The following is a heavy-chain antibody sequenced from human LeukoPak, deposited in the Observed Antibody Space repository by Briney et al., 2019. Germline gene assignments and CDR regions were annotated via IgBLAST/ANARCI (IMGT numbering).Heavy chain of an antibody. J-gene: IGHJ4*02. D-gene: IGHD6-13*01. CDR1: GYRFTRYW. CDR2: IYPGDSDT. Sequence: GESLKISCKGLGYRFTRYWIGWVRQSPGKGLEGMWIIYPGDSDTRYSPSFQGQVTISADQSIRTAYLKWSSLKASATAIYHCARIASSSWWNYFDYWGQGPLVTVSS. V-gene: IGHV5-51*01. CDR3: ARIASSSWWNYFDY.